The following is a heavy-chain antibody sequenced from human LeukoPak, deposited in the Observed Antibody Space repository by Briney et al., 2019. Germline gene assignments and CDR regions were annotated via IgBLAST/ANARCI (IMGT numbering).Heavy chain of an antibody. J-gene: IGHJ6*02. D-gene: IGHD4-11*01. CDR3: ARVPYSYYGMDV. V-gene: IGHV4-59*01. CDR1: GGSISSYY. CDR2: IYYSGST. Sequence: SETLSLTCTVSGGSISSYYWSWIRQPPGKGLGWIGYIYYSGSTNYNPSLKSRVTISVDTSKNQFSLKLSSVTAADTAVYYCARVPYSYYGMDVWGQGTTVTVSS.